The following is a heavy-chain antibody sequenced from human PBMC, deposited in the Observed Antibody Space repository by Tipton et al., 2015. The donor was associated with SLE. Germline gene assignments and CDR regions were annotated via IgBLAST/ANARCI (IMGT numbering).Heavy chain of an antibody. D-gene: IGHD6-19*01. CDR2: VYSSGST. CDR3: ARSVARYFNS. CDR1: GDSIRSLGYY. Sequence: TLSLTCTVSGDSIRSLGYYWSWIRQPPGKGLEWIGYVYSSGSTNYNPSLRSRVTISVDTSKNQFSLQLNSVTAADTAVYYCARSVARYFNSWGQGTLVTVSS. V-gene: IGHV4-61*08. J-gene: IGHJ4*02.